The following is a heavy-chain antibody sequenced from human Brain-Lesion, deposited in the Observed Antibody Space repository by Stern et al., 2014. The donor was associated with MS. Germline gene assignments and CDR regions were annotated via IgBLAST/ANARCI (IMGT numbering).Heavy chain of an antibody. CDR3: AKDRQYLTYFFDH. Sequence: QVQLVESGGGVVQPGRPLRLSCVASGLTFGSCAMHWVRQAPGKGLEWVAGVSYDGSNKYYADSVKRRFTISRDNSQNTLYMQMSSLRPEDTAVYYCAKDRQYLTYFFDHWGQGSLVTVSS. V-gene: IGHV3-30*18. CDR1: GLTFGSCA. CDR2: VSYDGSNK. D-gene: IGHD2/OR15-2a*01. J-gene: IGHJ5*02.